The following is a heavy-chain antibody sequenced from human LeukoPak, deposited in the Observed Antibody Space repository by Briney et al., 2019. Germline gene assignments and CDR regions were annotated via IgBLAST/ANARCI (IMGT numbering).Heavy chain of an antibody. V-gene: IGHV3-23*01. CDR3: AKDVDRGLTEGFDY. D-gene: IGHD3-10*01. CDR1: GFTFSTYG. Sequence: GGSLRLSCAASGFTFSTYGMSWVRQAPGKGLEWVSAISGSGGSTYYADSVKGRFTISRDNSKNTLYLQMNSLRAEDTAVYYCAKDVDRGLTEGFDYWGQGTLDSVSS. CDR2: ISGSGGST. J-gene: IGHJ4*02.